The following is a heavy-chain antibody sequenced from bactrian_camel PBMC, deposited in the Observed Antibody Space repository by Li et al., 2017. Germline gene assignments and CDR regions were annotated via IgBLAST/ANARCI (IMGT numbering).Heavy chain of an antibody. J-gene: IGHJ6*01. Sequence: VQLVESGGGSVQSGGSLTLSCLVSGYTSTTGFMAWFRQAPGKKREAVGIIGSDGDVTYADSVKGRFTISRDGTKSTLYLQMNSLKPEDTGVYYCAGDGARHAYYTGIMADFGYWGQGTQVTVS. CDR2: IGSDGDVT. CDR1: GYTSTTGF. D-gene: IGHD2*01. V-gene: IGHV3S59*01. CDR3: AGDGARHAYYTGIMADFGY.